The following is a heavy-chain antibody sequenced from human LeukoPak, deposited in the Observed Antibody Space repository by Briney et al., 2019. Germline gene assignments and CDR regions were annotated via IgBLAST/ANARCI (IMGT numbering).Heavy chain of an antibody. Sequence: PSETLFLTCSVSGGPISSGDYYWSWIRQPPGKGLEWIGYMYYSGSTYYNRSLKSRDTISVGTSKNQLYLKLSSVTAADAAVYYGARVNARFLEWLPKGIPNSFDPWGQGTLVTVS. J-gene: IGHJ5*02. CDR2: MYYSGST. D-gene: IGHD3-3*01. CDR1: GGPISSGDYY. CDR3: ARVNARFLEWLPKGIPNSFDP. V-gene: IGHV4-30-4*08.